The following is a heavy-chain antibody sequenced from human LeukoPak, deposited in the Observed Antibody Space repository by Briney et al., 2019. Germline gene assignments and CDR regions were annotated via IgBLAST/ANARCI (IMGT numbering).Heavy chain of an antibody. J-gene: IGHJ4*02. CDR3: AKDMGGRQWLVPYFDY. V-gene: IGHV3-23*01. D-gene: IGHD6-19*01. CDR1: GFTFSSYA. CDR2: ISSDGGST. Sequence: GGSLRLSCAASGFTFSSYAMSWVRQAPGKGLEWVSAISSDGGSTYFADSVKGRFTISRDISKNTLYLQMSSLRAEDTAVYYCAKDMGGRQWLVPYFDYWGQGTLVTVSS.